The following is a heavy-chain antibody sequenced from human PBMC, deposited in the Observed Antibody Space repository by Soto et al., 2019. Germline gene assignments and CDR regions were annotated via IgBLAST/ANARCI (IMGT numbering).Heavy chain of an antibody. CDR2: INHSGST. CDR1: GGSFSGYY. D-gene: IGHD2-15*01. J-gene: IGHJ6*02. V-gene: IGHV4-34*01. Sequence: QVQLQQWGAGLLKPSETLSLTCAVYGGSFSGYYWSWIRQPPGKGLEWIGEINHSGSTNYNPSLKSRVPISVDTSKNQFPLKLSSVTAADTAVYYCARAGVVVVAASLHYYYGMDVWGQGTTVTVSS. CDR3: ARAGVVVVAASLHYYYGMDV.